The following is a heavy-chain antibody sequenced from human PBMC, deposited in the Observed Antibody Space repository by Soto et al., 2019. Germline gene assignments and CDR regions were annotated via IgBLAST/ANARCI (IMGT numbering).Heavy chain of an antibody. CDR1: GFTFDSYW. CDR2: IKQDGSEI. Sequence: EVQLVESGGGLVQPGGSLRLSCAASGFTFDSYWMSWVRQTPGKGLEWVANIKQDGSEIYYVDSVKGRFTISRDNARDSLYLQMNSLRAEDTAMYYCARDKKGGSWQQWLVDYWGQGSLVAVSS. D-gene: IGHD6-19*01. J-gene: IGHJ4*02. V-gene: IGHV3-7*01. CDR3: ARDKKGGSWQQWLVDY.